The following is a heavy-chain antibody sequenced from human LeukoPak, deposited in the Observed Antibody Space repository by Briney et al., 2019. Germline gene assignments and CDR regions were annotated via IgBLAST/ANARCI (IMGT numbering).Heavy chain of an antibody. J-gene: IGHJ4*02. Sequence: GASVKVSCKASGYTFTGYYMHWVRQAPGQGLEWMGWINPNSGGTNYAQKFQGRVTMTRDTSISTAYMELSRLRSDDTAVYYCARTRAPRGYSYGYKYWGQGTLVTVSS. V-gene: IGHV1-2*02. CDR1: GYTFTGYY. CDR2: INPNSGGT. D-gene: IGHD5-18*01. CDR3: ARTRAPRGYSYGYKY.